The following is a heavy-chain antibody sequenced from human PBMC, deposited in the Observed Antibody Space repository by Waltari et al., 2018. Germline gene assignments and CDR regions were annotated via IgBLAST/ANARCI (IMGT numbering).Heavy chain of an antibody. CDR1: GYSISSGYY. V-gene: IGHV4-38-2*02. CDR3: ARETPNYYDSSGPDY. D-gene: IGHD3-22*01. J-gene: IGHJ4*02. CDR2: IYHSGST. Sequence: QVQLQESGPGLVKPSETLSLTCAVSGYSISSGYYWGWIRQPPGKGLEWIGSIYHSGSTHYNPSLKSRVTISVDTSKNQFSLKLSSVTAADTAVYYCARETPNYYDSSGPDYWGQGTLVTVSS.